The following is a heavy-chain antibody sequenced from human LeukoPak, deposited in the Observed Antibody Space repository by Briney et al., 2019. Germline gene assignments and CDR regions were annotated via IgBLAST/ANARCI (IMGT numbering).Heavy chain of an antibody. CDR1: GFTFSDYY. CDR2: ISSSSSYT. J-gene: IGHJ4*02. Sequence: PGGSLRLSCAASGFTFSDYYMSWIRQAPGKGLEWVSYISSSSSYTNYADSVKGRFTISRDNAKNSLYLQMNNLRAEDTAVYYCARLESSGWSLFDYWGQGTLVTVSS. CDR3: ARLESSGWSLFDY. D-gene: IGHD6-19*01. V-gene: IGHV3-11*03.